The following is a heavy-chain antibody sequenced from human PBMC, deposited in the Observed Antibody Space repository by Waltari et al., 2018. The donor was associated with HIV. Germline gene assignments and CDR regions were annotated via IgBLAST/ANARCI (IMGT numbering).Heavy chain of an antibody. J-gene: IGHJ4*02. D-gene: IGHD4-4*01. V-gene: IGHV5-51*01. CDR2: IFPSDSTT. Sequence: EVQLEQSGAEMKKPGESLRISCKGSGYNFSRYWISWVRQIPGKGLEWRGIIFPSDSTTRYSPSFRSQVTISADKSINTTYLQWTTLKASDSAIYYCATGPDHYCDFWGQGTQVTVSS. CDR1: GYNFSRYW. CDR3: ATGPDHYCDF.